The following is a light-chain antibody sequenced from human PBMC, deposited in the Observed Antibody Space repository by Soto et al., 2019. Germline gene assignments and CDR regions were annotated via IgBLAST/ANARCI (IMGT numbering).Light chain of an antibody. Sequence: DIQLTQSPSFLSASVGDRVTITCRASQGISSYLAWYQQIPGKAPKLLIYAASTLQSGVPSRFSGSGSGTELTLTISSLQPEDFATYYCQQLNSYPLTFGGGTKVEIK. J-gene: IGKJ4*01. V-gene: IGKV1-9*01. CDR1: QGISSY. CDR2: AAS. CDR3: QQLNSYPLT.